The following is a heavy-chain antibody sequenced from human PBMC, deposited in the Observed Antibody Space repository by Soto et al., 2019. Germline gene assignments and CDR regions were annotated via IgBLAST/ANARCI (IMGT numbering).Heavy chain of an antibody. V-gene: IGHV1-8*01. CDR2: MNPNSGNT. Sequence: ASVKVSCKASGYTFTSYDINWVRQATGQGLEWMGWMNPNSGNTGYAQKFQGRVTMTRNTSISTAYMELSSLRSEDTAVYYCARVGTWGFGWYYYYGMDVWGQGTTVTVSS. CDR1: GYTFTSYD. CDR3: ARVGTWGFGWYYYYGMDV. J-gene: IGHJ6*02. D-gene: IGHD3-10*01.